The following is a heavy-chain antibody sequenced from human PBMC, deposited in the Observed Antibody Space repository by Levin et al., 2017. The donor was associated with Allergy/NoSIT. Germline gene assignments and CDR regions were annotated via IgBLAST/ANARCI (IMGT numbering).Heavy chain of an antibody. CDR2: IHHGGST. CDR3: ARDQRFLEWLL. J-gene: IGHJ4*02. D-gene: IGHD3-3*01. CDR1: GDSIPSNYY. Sequence: SQTLSLTCTVSGDSIPSNYYWGWIRQPPGKGLEWIASIHHGGSTYHNPSLKSRVTMSVDTSKNQFSLHLTSVTAADTAMYYCARDQRFLEWLLWGPGTLVTVSS. V-gene: IGHV4-38-2*02.